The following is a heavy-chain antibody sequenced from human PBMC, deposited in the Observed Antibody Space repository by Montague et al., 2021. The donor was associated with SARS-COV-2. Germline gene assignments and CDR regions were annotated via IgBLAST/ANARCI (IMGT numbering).Heavy chain of an antibody. J-gene: IGHJ6*01. D-gene: IGHD1-1*01. CDR1: GDSVAGHRPR. CDR3: TSGREGNYNVMDV. V-gene: IGHV6-1*01. CDR2: PYYRYKWYN. Sequence: CAISGDSVAGHRPRWEWDTHELQSHFELVCRPYYRYKWYNDYAVSVRGRVTINPDTSKNQFSLQLNSVTPEDTAIYYCTSGREGNYNVMDVWGQGTRSPSPQ.